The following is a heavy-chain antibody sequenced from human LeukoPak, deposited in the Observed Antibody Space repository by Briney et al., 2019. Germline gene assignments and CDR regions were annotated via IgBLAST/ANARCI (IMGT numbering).Heavy chain of an antibody. Sequence: GGSLKLSCATSGFTFSGSAIHWVRQASGKGLEWVGRIRSKANSYATTDVASVKGRFTISRDESKNTAYLEMSSLKTEDTAVYYCTRPSYDSSVSGVVYWGQGTLVTVSS. J-gene: IGHJ4*02. CDR1: GFTFSGSA. CDR2: IRSKANSYAT. D-gene: IGHD3-22*01. CDR3: TRPSYDSSVSGVVY. V-gene: IGHV3-73*01.